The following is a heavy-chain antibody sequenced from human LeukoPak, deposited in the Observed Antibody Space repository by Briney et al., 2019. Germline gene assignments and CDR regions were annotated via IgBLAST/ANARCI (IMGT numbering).Heavy chain of an antibody. V-gene: IGHV3-23*01. Sequence: PGGSLRLSCAASAFTFSSYAMSWVRQAPGKGLEWGSAISGGGGSTWYADSVKGRFTISRDNSKNTLYLQMNSLRAEDTAVYYCAKVSSSWYFDYWGQATLVTVSS. CDR1: AFTFSSYA. CDR3: AKVSSSWYFDY. CDR2: ISGGGGST. J-gene: IGHJ4*02. D-gene: IGHD6-13*01.